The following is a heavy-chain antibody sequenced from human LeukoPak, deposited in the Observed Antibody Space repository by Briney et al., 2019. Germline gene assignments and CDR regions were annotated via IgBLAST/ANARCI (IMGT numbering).Heavy chain of an antibody. Sequence: GGTLRLSCAASGFTFSHFWMSWVRQAPGKGLEWVAYIKKTGSETYYVDSVKGRFTITRDNTRNSLFLQMYSLRAEDTAVYFCAREDGYCSGGNCYSYFDSWGQGTLVTVSS. D-gene: IGHD2-15*01. CDR3: AREDGYCSGGNCYSYFDS. V-gene: IGHV3-7*01. CDR2: IKKTGSET. CDR1: GFTFSHFW. J-gene: IGHJ4*02.